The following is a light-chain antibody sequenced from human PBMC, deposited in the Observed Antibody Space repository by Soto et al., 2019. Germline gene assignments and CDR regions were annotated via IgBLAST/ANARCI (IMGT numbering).Light chain of an antibody. Sequence: QSVLTQPASVSGSPGQSVTISCTGTSCDVGSYNLVSWYQQHPGKAPKLMIYEGSKRPSGVSNRFSGSKSGNTASLTISGLQAEDEADYYCCSYAGSRQVFGTGTKVTVL. J-gene: IGLJ1*01. CDR2: EGS. V-gene: IGLV2-23*01. CDR3: CSYAGSRQV. CDR1: SCDVGSYNL.